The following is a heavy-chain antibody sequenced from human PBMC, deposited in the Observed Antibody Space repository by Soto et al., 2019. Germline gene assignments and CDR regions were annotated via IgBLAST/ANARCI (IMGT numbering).Heavy chain of an antibody. D-gene: IGHD2-2*01. J-gene: IGHJ6*02. V-gene: IGHV3-23*01. CDR2: ISGSGGST. Sequence: HPGGSLRLSCAASGFTFSSYAMSWVRQAPGKGLEWVSAISGSGGSTYYADSVKGRFTISRDNSKNTLYLQMNSLRAEDTAVYYCAIGDIVLVPAARRPSYYGMDVWGQGTTVTVSS. CDR1: GFTFSSYA. CDR3: AIGDIVLVPAARRPSYYGMDV.